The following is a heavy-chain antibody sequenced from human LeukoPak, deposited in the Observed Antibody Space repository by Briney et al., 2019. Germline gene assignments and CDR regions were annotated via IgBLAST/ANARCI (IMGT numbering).Heavy chain of an antibody. Sequence: GGPLRLSCAASGFTFSSYTMNWVRQAPGKGLEWVSSISSSSSYIYYADSVKGRFTISRDNAKNSLYLQMNSLRAEDTAVYYCARGQLGIREMPDYWGQGTLVTVSS. V-gene: IGHV3-21*01. CDR3: ARGQLGIREMPDY. D-gene: IGHD7-27*01. CDR2: ISSSSSYI. CDR1: GFTFSSYT. J-gene: IGHJ4*02.